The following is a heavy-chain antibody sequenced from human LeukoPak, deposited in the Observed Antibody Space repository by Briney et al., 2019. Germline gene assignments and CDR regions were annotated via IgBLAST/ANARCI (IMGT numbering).Heavy chain of an antibody. J-gene: IGHJ6*02. Sequence: GGTVRLSCAASGFTFSSYGMHWVRQAPGKGLEWVAVISYDGSNKYYADSVKGRFTISRDNSKNTLYLQMNSLRAEDTAVYYCAKSMVRGVTPYYGMDVWGQGTTVT. CDR2: ISYDGSNK. V-gene: IGHV3-33*06. D-gene: IGHD3-10*01. CDR3: AKSMVRGVTPYYGMDV. CDR1: GFTFSSYG.